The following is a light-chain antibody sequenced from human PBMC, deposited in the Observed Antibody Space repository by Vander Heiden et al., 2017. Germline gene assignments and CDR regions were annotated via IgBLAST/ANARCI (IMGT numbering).Light chain of an antibody. J-gene: IGKJ5*01. CDR3: MQSIQHPST. CDR1: QSLLHSDDKTY. V-gene: IGKV2D-29*01. Sequence: IVMTHTPPSLSVTSAQPASISSQASQSLLHSDDKTYSYWSLQQPGQPPQLLIYEVSNRFSGVPDRFSGSGSGTDFTLQSSRVEAEDVVVDFCMQSIQHPSTFGQGTRVEIK. CDR2: EVS.